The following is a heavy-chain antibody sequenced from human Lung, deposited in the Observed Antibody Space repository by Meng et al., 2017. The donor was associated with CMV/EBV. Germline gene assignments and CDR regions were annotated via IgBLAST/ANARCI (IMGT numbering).Heavy chain of an antibody. J-gene: IGHJ4*02. V-gene: IGHV1-18*01. CDR2: ISCYNGDT. D-gene: IGHD6-19*01. Sequence: QRVHSGAEVNKPGAPVSASCKASGYTFTHHGISSIRQAPGQGLEWMGWISCYNGDTNYAQKLQGRVTMTTDTSTNTAYMDLRSLRSDDTAVYYCARDPSNTSGRYAYFDYWGQGTLVTVSS. CDR3: ARDPSNTSGRYAYFDY. CDR1: GYTFTHHG.